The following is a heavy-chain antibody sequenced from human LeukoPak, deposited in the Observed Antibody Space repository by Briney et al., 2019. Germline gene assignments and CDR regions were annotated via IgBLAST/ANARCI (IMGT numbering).Heavy chain of an antibody. J-gene: IGHJ3*02. CDR1: GFTFSSDA. D-gene: IGHD4-17*01. V-gene: IGHV3-23*01. CDR3: ARGTTYDYGDYDAFDI. CDR2: ISGSGGRT. Sequence: GGSLRLSCIGTGFTFSSDAMGWVRQAPGKGVEWGSGISGSGGRTYYADSVKGRLTISRENSKNTLYLQMNSLRVEDTAVYYCARGTTYDYGDYDAFDIWGQGTMVTVSS.